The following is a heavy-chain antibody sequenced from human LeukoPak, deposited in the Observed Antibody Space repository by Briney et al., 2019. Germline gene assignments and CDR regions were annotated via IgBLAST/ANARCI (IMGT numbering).Heavy chain of an antibody. CDR2: IYSGGRT. V-gene: IGHV3-66*02. J-gene: IGHJ4*02. CDR1: GFTVSDNY. CDR3: ARDTHNWNVF. Sequence: GGSLRLSCAASGFTVSDNYMSWVRQAPGKGLEWVPGIYSGGRTYYADSVKGRFTISRDNSKNTLDLQMNSLRAEDTAVYYCARDTHNWNVFWGQGTLVTVSS. D-gene: IGHD1-20*01.